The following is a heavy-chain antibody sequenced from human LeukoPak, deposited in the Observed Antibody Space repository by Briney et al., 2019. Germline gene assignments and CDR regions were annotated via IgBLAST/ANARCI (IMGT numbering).Heavy chain of an antibody. CDR3: ARVVVALDHYYYLDV. J-gene: IGHJ6*03. CDR2: IYYSGST. D-gene: IGHD5-12*01. Sequence: PSETLSLTCTVSGGSISSYYWSWIRQPPGKGLEWIGYIYYSGSTNYNPSLKSRVTISVDTSKNQFSLKLSSVTAADTAVYYCARVVVALDHYYYLDVWGKGTTVTVSS. V-gene: IGHV4-59*01. CDR1: GGSISSYY.